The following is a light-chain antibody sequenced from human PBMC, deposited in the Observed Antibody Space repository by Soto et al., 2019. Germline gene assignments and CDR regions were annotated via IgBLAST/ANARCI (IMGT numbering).Light chain of an antibody. CDR3: ASWDGSLSGWM. CDR2: GSN. V-gene: IGLV1-47*02. J-gene: IGLJ3*02. CDR1: SSNIGINY. Sequence: QPVLTQPPSASGTPGQRVTISCSGSSSNIGINYVHWYQQFTGKAPKLLIDGSNQGPSGVPDRFSGFKSGTSASLAISGLRSEDEADYYCASWDGSLSGWMFGGGTKLTVL.